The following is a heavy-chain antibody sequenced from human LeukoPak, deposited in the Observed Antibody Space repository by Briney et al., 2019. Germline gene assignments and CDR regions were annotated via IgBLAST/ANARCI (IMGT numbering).Heavy chain of an antibody. J-gene: IGHJ5*02. Sequence: ASVKVSCKASGYTFTSYDINWVRQATGQGREWMGWMNPNSGNTGYAQKFQGRVTITRNTSISTAYLELSSLRSEDTAVYYCARAGYSGSWFDPWGQGTLVTVSS. CDR2: MNPNSGNT. D-gene: IGHD1-26*01. V-gene: IGHV1-8*03. CDR3: ARAGYSGSWFDP. CDR1: GYTFTSYD.